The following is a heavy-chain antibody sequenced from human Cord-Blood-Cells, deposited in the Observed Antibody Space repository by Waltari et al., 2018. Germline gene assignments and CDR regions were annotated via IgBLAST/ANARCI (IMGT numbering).Heavy chain of an antibody. CDR3: ARDGCSSTSCYAFDI. V-gene: IGHV1-2*02. CDR1: GYTFTRSY. J-gene: IGHJ3*02. D-gene: IGHD2-2*01. Sequence: QVQLVQSGAEVKKPGASVKVSCKASGYTFTRSYMNWARTAPGQGLEWMGWINPNSGGTNYAQKFQGRVTMTRDTSISTAYMELSRLRSDDTAVYYCARDGCSSTSCYAFDIWGQGTMVTVSS. CDR2: INPNSGGT.